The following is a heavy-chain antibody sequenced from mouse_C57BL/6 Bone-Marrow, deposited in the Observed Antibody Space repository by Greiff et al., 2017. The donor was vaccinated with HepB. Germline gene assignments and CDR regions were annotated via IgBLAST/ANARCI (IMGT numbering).Heavy chain of an antibody. D-gene: IGHD1-1*01. J-gene: IGHJ1*03. CDR2: IRSKSSNYAT. CDR1: GFTFNTYA. Sequence: EVQLVESGGGLVQPKGSLKLSCAASGFTFNTYAMHWVRQAPGKGLEWVARIRSKSSNYATYYADSVKDRFTISRDDSQSMLYLQMNNLKTEGTAMYYCVSGGYGSSHWYFDVWGTGTTVTVSS. V-gene: IGHV10-3*01. CDR3: VSGGYGSSHWYFDV.